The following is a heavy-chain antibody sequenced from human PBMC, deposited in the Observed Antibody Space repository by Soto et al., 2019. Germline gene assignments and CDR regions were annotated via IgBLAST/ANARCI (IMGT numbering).Heavy chain of an antibody. Sequence: QVQLQQWGAGLLKPSETLSLTCAVYGGSFSGYYWTWLRQPPGTGLVWIGEINHSGSTNYNPSLRSRVTLSVDPSTNQFSLKLTSVTAADTAVYYCARDKITGLFDYWGQGTLVTVSS. CDR1: GGSFSGYY. J-gene: IGHJ4*02. V-gene: IGHV4-34*01. CDR3: ARDKITGLFDY. CDR2: INHSGST. D-gene: IGHD2-8*02.